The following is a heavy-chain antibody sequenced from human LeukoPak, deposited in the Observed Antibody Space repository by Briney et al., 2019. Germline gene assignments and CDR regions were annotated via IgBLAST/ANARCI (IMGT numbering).Heavy chain of an antibody. J-gene: IGHJ6*03. CDR3: AKGLKTAVGPYMGYHYYMDV. CDR1: GFTVSSNY. V-gene: IGHV3-53*01. D-gene: IGHD5-18*01. CDR2: IYSGGST. Sequence: RGSLRLSCAASGFTVSSNYMSWVRQAPGKGLEWVSVIYSGGSTYYADSVKGRFTISRDNSKNTLSLQMISLRAEDTALYYCAKGLKTAVGPYMGYHYYMDVWGKGTTVTVSS.